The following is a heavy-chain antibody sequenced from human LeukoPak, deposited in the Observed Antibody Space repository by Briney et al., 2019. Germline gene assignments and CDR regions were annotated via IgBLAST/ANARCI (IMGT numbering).Heavy chain of an antibody. CDR2: IYYSGST. V-gene: IGHV4-59*08. CDR1: GGSISSYC. D-gene: IGHD5-24*01. CDR3: ARQARKRWLQLGYFDL. Sequence: SETLSLTCTVSGGSISSYCWSWIRQPPGKGLEWIGYIYYSGSTNYNPSLKSRVTISVDTSKNQFSLKLSSVTAADTAVYYCARQARKRWLQLGYFDLWGRGTLVTVSS. J-gene: IGHJ2*01.